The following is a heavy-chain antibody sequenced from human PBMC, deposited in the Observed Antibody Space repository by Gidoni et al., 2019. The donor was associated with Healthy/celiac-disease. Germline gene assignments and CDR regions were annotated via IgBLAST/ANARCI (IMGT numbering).Heavy chain of an antibody. D-gene: IGHD1-26*01. V-gene: IGHV3-48*03. J-gene: IGHJ2*01. CDR2: ISSSGSTI. CDR3: ARNPEPFFCYFDL. Sequence: EVQLVEYGGGLVQPGGSLRLSCAYSGCTFSSYEMNWVRQAPGKGLDWVSSISSSGSTIYYADSVKGRFTISRDNAKNSLYLQIDRLIAEDTAVYYCARNPEPFFCYFDLCGRGTLVTVSS. CDR1: GCTFSSYE.